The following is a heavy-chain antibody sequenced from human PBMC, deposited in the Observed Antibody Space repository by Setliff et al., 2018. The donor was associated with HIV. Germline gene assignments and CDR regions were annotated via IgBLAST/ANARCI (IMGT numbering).Heavy chain of an antibody. CDR2: INPHSGDT. J-gene: IGHJ4*02. V-gene: IGHV1-2*02. Sequence: ASVKVSCKASGYTFTGYYMHWVRQAPGQGLEWMGWINPHSGDTNYAQKFQDRVTMTRDTSVNIAYMQLSRLRSDDTAVCYCARDLWGLLVFDYWGQGTLVTVSS. CDR3: ARDLWGLLVFDY. D-gene: IGHD2-8*02. CDR1: GYTFTGYY.